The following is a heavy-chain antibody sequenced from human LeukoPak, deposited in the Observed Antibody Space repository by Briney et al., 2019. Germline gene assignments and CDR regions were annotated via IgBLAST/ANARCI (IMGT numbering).Heavy chain of an antibody. J-gene: IGHJ4*02. D-gene: IGHD2-15*01. CDR3: ARDRYCSGGSCYPLDY. Sequence: GGSLRLSYAASGFTFSSYSMNWVRQAPGKGLEWVSSISSSSSYIYYADSVKGRFTISRDNAKNSLYLQMNSLRAEDTAVYYCARDRYCSGGSCYPLDYWGQGTLVTVSS. CDR2: ISSSSSYI. V-gene: IGHV3-21*01. CDR1: GFTFSSYS.